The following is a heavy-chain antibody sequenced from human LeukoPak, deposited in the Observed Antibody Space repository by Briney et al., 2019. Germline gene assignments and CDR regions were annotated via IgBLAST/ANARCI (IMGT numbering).Heavy chain of an antibody. CDR3: ARRIGRGGYYFDSSGRDDAFDI. CDR1: GGPISSYY. J-gene: IGHJ3*02. V-gene: IGHV4-59*08. D-gene: IGHD3-22*01. Sequence: SETLSLTCTVSGGPISSYYWSWIRQPPGKGLEWIGYISYSGITNYNPSLKSQVTISVDTSKNQFSLKLNSVTAADTAVYFCARRIGRGGYYFDSSGRDDAFDIWGQGTMVTVSS. CDR2: ISYSGIT.